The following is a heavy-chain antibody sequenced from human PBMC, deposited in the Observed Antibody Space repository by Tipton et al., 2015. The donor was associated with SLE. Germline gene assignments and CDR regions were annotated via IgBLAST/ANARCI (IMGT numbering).Heavy chain of an antibody. CDR2: SFYSGHT. D-gene: IGHD7-27*01. CDR1: GGSVSSESHY. V-gene: IGHV4-39*07. CDR3: ARDPNGGYGSFDY. Sequence: GLVKPSETLSLICTVSGGSVSSESHYWAWIRQTPGKGLEWIGNSFYSGHTYYNPSLKSRVTISVDTSKNQFSLKLSSVTAADTAVYYCARDPNGGYGSFDYWGLGALVTVSS. J-gene: IGHJ4*02.